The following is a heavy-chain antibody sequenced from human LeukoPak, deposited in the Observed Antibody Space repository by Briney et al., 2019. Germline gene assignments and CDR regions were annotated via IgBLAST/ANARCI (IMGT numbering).Heavy chain of an antibody. Sequence: PSETLSLTCTVSGVSISSYYWSWLRQPPGKGLEWIGYIYYSGSTNYNPSLKSRVTISVDTSKNQFSLKLSSVTAADTAVYYCAREDSLGSGWSPGFDYWGQGTLVTVSS. D-gene: IGHD6-19*01. V-gene: IGHV4-59*01. CDR2: IYYSGST. J-gene: IGHJ4*02. CDR3: AREDSLGSGWSPGFDY. CDR1: GVSISSYY.